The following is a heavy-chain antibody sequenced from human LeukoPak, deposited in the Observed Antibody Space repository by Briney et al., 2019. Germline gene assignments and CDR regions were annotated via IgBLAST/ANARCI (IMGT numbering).Heavy chain of an antibody. Sequence: SETLSLTCTVSGGSVSNYYWSWIRQSPGKGLEWIGYIYYTETSYNPSLKSRVTISADTSKNQFSLKLYSVTAADTAVYYCATRKLGNDYWGQGTLVTVSS. CDR1: GGSVSNYY. V-gene: IGHV4-59*02. CDR2: IYYTET. D-gene: IGHD7-27*01. J-gene: IGHJ4*02. CDR3: ATRKLGNDY.